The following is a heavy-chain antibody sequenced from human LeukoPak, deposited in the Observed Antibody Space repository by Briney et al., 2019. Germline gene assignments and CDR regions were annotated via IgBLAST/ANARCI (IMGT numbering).Heavy chain of an antibody. J-gene: IGHJ4*02. V-gene: IGHV4-59*01. D-gene: IGHD6-19*01. CDR1: GDSISSYY. CDR3: ARERGEEYSSGWYKRNYFDN. CDR2: IYYSGST. Sequence: PSETLSLICTVSGDSISSYYWSWIRQPPGKGLEWIGYIYYSGSTNYNPSLKSRVTISVDTSKNQFSLKLSSVTAADTAVYYCARERGEEYSSGWYKRNYFDNWGQGTRVTVSS.